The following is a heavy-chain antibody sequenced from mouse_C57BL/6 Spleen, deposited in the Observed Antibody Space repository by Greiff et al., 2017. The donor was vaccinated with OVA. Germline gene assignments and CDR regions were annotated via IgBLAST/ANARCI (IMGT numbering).Heavy chain of an antibody. V-gene: IGHV1-52*01. Sequence: QVQLQQPGAELVRPGSSVKLSCKASGYTFTSYWMHWVKQRPIQGLEWIGNIDPSDSETHYNQKFKDKATLTVDKSSSTAYMQLSSLTSEDSAVYYCARYETAQALDYWGQGTTLTVSS. J-gene: IGHJ2*01. CDR3: ARYETAQALDY. CDR2: IDPSDSET. CDR1: GYTFTSYW. D-gene: IGHD3-2*02.